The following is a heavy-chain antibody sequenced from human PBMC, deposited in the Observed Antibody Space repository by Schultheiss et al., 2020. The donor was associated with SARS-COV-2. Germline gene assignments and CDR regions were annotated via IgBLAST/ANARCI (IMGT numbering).Heavy chain of an antibody. J-gene: IGHJ3*02. CDR1: GGSFSGYY. D-gene: IGHD3-10*01. V-gene: IGHV4-34*09. CDR2: ISHTGST. CDR3: AADSGANDAFDI. Sequence: SETLSLTCAVYGGSFSGYYWSWIRQPPGKGLEWIGYISHTGSTNYNPSLKSRVTISVDTSKNQFSLKLSSVTAADTAVYYCAADSGANDAFDIWGQGTMVTVSS.